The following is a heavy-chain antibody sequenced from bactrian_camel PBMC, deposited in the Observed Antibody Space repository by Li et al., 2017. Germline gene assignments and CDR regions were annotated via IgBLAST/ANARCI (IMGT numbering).Heavy chain of an antibody. CDR3: QEEVSSH. CDR2: TVGRI. D-gene: IGHD7*01. J-gene: IGHJ4*01. Sequence: DVQLVESGGGSVKAGGSLTLSCTASGFSVGDSDMGWYRQAPGRECELAGTVGRIADSVKGRFTISRDNARNTLYLQLNSLKTEDTANYYCQEEVSSHRGQGTQVTVS. CDR1: GFSVGDSD. V-gene: IGHV3S59*01.